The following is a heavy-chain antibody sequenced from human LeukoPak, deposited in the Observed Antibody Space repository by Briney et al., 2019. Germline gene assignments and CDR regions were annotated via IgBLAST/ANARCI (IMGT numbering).Heavy chain of an antibody. V-gene: IGHV4-59*08. CDR3: ARHPSVAGTKGGFDH. CDR2: IFYIGST. CDR1: GVSISSYY. Sequence: SETLSLTCTVSGVSISSYYWSWIRQSPGKGLEWIGYIFYIGSTNYNPSLKSRVTISVDTSKNQFSLKLSSVTAADTAVYYCARHPSVAGTKGGFDHWGQGTLVTVSS. D-gene: IGHD6-19*01. J-gene: IGHJ4*02.